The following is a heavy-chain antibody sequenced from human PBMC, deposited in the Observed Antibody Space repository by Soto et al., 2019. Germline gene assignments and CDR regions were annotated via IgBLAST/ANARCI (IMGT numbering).Heavy chain of an antibody. CDR1: GGSFSGYY. CDR3: AREFLPAYSSSWTHYYYYGMDV. CDR2: INHSGST. J-gene: IGHJ6*02. D-gene: IGHD6-13*01. Sequence: QVQLQQWGAGLLKPSETLSLTCAVYGGSFSGYYWSWIRQPPGKGLEWIGEINHSGSTNYNPSLKSRVTISVDTSKNQFSLKLSSVTAADTAVYYCAREFLPAYSSSWTHYYYYGMDVWGQGTTVTVSS. V-gene: IGHV4-34*01.